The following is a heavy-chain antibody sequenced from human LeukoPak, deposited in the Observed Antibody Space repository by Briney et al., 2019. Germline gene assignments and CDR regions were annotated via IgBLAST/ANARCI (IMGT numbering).Heavy chain of an antibody. J-gene: IGHJ3*02. Sequence: SETLSLNCTVSGGSISSYYWSWIRQPAGKGLEWIGRIYTSGSTNYNPSLKSRVTMSVDTSKNQFSLKLSSVTAADTAVYYCARDDFWSGYRAFDIWGQGTMVTVSS. D-gene: IGHD3-3*01. CDR2: IYTSGST. CDR1: GGSISSYY. CDR3: ARDDFWSGYRAFDI. V-gene: IGHV4-4*07.